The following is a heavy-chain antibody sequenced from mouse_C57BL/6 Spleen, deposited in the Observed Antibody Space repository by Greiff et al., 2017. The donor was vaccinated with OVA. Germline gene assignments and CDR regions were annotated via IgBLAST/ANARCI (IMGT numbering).Heavy chain of an antibody. CDR2: INPYNGGT. Sequence: SGPVLVKPGASVKMSCKASGYTFTDYYMNWVKQSHGKSLEWIGVINPYNGGTSYNQKFKGKATLTVDKSSSTAYMELNSLTSEDSAVYYCARAGGATTVVSHFDYWGQGTTLTVSS. J-gene: IGHJ2*01. CDR1: GYTFTDYY. D-gene: IGHD1-1*01. CDR3: ARAGGATTVVSHFDY. V-gene: IGHV1-19*01.